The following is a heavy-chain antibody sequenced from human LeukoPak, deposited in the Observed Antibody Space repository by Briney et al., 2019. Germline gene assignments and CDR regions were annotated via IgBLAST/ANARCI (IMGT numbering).Heavy chain of an antibody. CDR3: ANSIDFDYGDYYFDY. Sequence: SETLSLTCTVSGGSISSSSYYWGWVRQPPGKGLEWIGNIFYSGSTYYNPSLKSRVIILIDTSKNHFSLTLSSVTAADTAVYYCANSIDFDYGDYYFDYWGQGALVTISS. J-gene: IGHJ4*02. CDR1: GGSISSSSYY. V-gene: IGHV4-39*07. CDR2: IFYSGST. D-gene: IGHD4-17*01.